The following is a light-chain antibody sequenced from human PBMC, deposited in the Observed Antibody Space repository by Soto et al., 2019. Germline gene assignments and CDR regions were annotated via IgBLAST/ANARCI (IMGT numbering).Light chain of an antibody. J-gene: IGKJ1*01. CDR3: QQLNSYPRT. CDR2: AAS. Sequence: DIQLTQSPSFLSASVGDRVTITCRASQAINTYLAWYQQKPGKAPKLLIYAASTLQSAVPSRFSRGGSGTDFTLTISSLQPEDFATYYCQQLNSYPRTFGPGTKVEF. CDR1: QAINTY. V-gene: IGKV1-9*01.